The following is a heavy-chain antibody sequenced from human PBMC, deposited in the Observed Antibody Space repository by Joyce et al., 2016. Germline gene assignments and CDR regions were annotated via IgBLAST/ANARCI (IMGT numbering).Heavy chain of an antibody. J-gene: IGHJ5*02. Sequence: EVQLVQSGVEVKKPGESLKISCKGSGFRVTDYWIGWVRQMPGKGLEWMGMIFPGDSDARYSPSFQGHVTISVDKSISTAYLHWSGLKASDTAMYYCARLLGHDYHQWFDPWGQGTLVTVSS. CDR2: IFPGDSDA. V-gene: IGHV5-51*01. CDR1: GFRVTDYW. CDR3: ARLLGHDYHQWFDP. D-gene: IGHD3-16*01.